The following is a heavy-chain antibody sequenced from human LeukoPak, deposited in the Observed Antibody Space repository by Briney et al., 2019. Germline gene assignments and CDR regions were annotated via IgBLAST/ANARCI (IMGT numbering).Heavy chain of an antibody. J-gene: IGHJ4*02. CDR3: APRPGYCSSTSCNDY. CDR2: INHSGST. Sequence: PSETLSPTCAVYGGSFSGYYWSWIRQPPGKGLEWIGEINHSGSTNYNPSLKSRVTISVDTSKNQFSLKLSSVTAADTAVYYCAPRPGYCSSTSCNDYWGQGTLVTVSP. D-gene: IGHD2-2*01. V-gene: IGHV4-34*01. CDR1: GGSFSGYY.